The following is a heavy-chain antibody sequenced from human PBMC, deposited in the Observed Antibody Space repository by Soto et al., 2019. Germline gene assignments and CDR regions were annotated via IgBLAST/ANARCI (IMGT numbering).Heavy chain of an antibody. V-gene: IGHV3-74*01. Sequence: GGSLRLSCAASGFTFSSYWMHWVRQAPGKGLEWVSRIGSSGSNTNYTDSVKGRFTVSRDNSKNTLCLQMNSLRVEDTAVYYCERYCGTASCYSGFDYWGQGALVTVSS. CDR2: IGSSGSNT. D-gene: IGHD2-2*01. J-gene: IGHJ4*02. CDR1: GFTFSSYW. CDR3: ERYCGTASCYSGFDY.